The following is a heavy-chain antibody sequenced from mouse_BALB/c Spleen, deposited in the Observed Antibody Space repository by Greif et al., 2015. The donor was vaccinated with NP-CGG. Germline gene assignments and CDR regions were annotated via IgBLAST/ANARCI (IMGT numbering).Heavy chain of an antibody. D-gene: IGHD1-1*01. CDR1: GYTFTSYW. V-gene: IGHV1-7*01. J-gene: IGHJ3*01. CDR3: ATTVVATFAY. Sequence: QVQLQQSGAELAKPGASVKMSCKASGYTFTSYWMHWVKQRPGQGLEWIGYINPSTGYTEYNQKFKDKATLTADKSSSTAYMQLSSLTSEDSAFYYCATTVVATFAYWGQGTLVTVSA. CDR2: INPSTGYT.